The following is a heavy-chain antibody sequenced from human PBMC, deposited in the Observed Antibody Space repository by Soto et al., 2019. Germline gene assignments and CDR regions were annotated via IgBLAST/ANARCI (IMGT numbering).Heavy chain of an antibody. CDR3: ARHETRWYSSSWSRQSPYGMDV. Sequence: SVKVSCKASGGTFSSYAISWVRQAPGQGLEWMGGIIPIFGTANYAQKFQGRVTITADESTSTAYLQWSSLKASDTAMYYCARHETRWYSSSWSRQSPYGMDVWGQGTTVTVSS. CDR2: IIPIFGTA. D-gene: IGHD6-13*01. V-gene: IGHV1-69*13. J-gene: IGHJ6*02. CDR1: GGTFSSYA.